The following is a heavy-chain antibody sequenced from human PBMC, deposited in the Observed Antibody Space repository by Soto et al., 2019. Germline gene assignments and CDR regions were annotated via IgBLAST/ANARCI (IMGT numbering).Heavy chain of an antibody. CDR2: ISGSGGST. Sequence: GGSLRLSCAASGFTFSSYAMSWVRQAPWKGLEWVSAISGSGGSTYYADSVKGRFTISRDNSKNTLYLQMNSLRAEDTAVYYCAKVGDWQQLTRFDCWGQGTLVTVSS. CDR3: AKVGDWQQLTRFDC. J-gene: IGHJ4*02. V-gene: IGHV3-23*01. D-gene: IGHD6-13*01. CDR1: GFTFSSYA.